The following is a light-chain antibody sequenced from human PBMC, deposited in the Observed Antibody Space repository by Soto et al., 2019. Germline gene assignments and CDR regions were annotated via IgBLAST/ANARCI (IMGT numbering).Light chain of an antibody. V-gene: IGLV3-21*01. CDR1: NIGSKS. Sequence: SYELTQPPSVSVAPGKTASVACGGSNIGSKSVHWYQKKSGQAPVLVMYYDSDRPSGIPERFSGSHSGNTATLTISRVEAGEEADYCCQVLEFSSGQVVFGGGTKLAV. CDR2: YDS. J-gene: IGLJ3*02. CDR3: QVLEFSSGQVV.